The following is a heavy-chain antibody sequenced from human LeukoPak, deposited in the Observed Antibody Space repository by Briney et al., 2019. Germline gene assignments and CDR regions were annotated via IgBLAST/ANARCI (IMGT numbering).Heavy chain of an antibody. Sequence: SETLSLTCTVSGDSISSYYWTWIRQPAGKGLEWIGRIYSSGNTNYNPSLKSRVTMSVDTSKNQFSLRLSSVTAADTAMYYCASYSGSYAYYAYWGQGTRVTVSS. CDR3: ASYSGSYAYYAY. CDR2: IYSSGNT. D-gene: IGHD1-26*01. J-gene: IGHJ4*02. CDR1: GDSISSYY. V-gene: IGHV4-4*07.